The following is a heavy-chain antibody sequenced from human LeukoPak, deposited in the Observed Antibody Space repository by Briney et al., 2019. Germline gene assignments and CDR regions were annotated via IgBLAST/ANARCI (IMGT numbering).Heavy chain of an antibody. CDR3: ARGKALIVATIFDY. V-gene: IGHV4-34*01. CDR1: GGSISSYY. D-gene: IGHD5-12*01. Sequence: SETLSLTCTVPGGSISSYYWSWIRQPPGKGLEWIGEIHHSGSTNYNPSLKSRVTISVDTSKNQFSLKLSSVTAADTAVYYCARGKALIVATIFDYWGQGTLVTVSS. J-gene: IGHJ4*02. CDR2: IHHSGST.